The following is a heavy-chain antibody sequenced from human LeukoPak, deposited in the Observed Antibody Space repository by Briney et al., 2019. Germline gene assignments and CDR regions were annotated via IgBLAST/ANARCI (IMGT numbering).Heavy chain of an antibody. Sequence: GGSLRLSCAASGFTFSSYAMSWVRQSPGKGLEWVSAISGSGGSTYYADSVKGRFTISRDNSKNTLYLQMNSLRAEDTAVYYCAKKGFGELVIDYWGQGTLVTVSS. D-gene: IGHD3-10*01. CDR3: AKKGFGELVIDY. CDR2: ISGSGGST. V-gene: IGHV3-23*01. J-gene: IGHJ4*02. CDR1: GFTFSSYA.